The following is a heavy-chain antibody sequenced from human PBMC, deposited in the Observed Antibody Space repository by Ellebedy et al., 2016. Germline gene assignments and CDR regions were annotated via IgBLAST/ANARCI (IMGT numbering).Heavy chain of an antibody. CDR1: GFTFNIAG. CDR3: TRDGSEWSRDY. V-gene: IGHV3-21*06. CDR2: IVSSGREA. Sequence: GGSLRLSXAASGFTFNIAGMTWVRQAPGKGLEWVATIVSSGREAYYADPLKGRFTISRDNAMNSVYLQLNSLSVEDTAVYYCTRDGSEWSRDYWGQGTLVTVSS. D-gene: IGHD3-3*01. J-gene: IGHJ4*02.